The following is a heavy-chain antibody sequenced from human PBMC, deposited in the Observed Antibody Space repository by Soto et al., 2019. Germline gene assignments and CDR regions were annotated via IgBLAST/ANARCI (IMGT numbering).Heavy chain of an antibody. J-gene: IGHJ4*02. D-gene: IGHD2-8*01. CDR3: TRVINGRSGLFDY. V-gene: IGHV3-74*01. Sequence: PGGSLRLSCVASGFTLISYWMHWVRQAPGKGLVWVSRISSDGSTTNYADSVKGRFTISRDNARNTLFLQMDSLRAEDTALYYCTRVINGRSGLFDYWGQGTLVTVSS. CDR1: GFTLISYW. CDR2: ISSDGSTT.